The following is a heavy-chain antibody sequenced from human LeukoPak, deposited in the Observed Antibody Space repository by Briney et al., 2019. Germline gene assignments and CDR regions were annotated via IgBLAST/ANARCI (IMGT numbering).Heavy chain of an antibody. CDR2: ISGGADST. Sequence: PGGSLRLSCTASGFTISNYGMNWVRQAPGKGLEWVSSISGGADSTYYADSVKGRFTISRDSSKNTLYLQMNSLRAEDTAVFYCAKGAGSSTDYYFDYWGQGTLVTVSS. D-gene: IGHD3-10*01. CDR1: GFTISNYG. J-gene: IGHJ4*02. V-gene: IGHV3-23*01. CDR3: AKGAGSSTDYYFDY.